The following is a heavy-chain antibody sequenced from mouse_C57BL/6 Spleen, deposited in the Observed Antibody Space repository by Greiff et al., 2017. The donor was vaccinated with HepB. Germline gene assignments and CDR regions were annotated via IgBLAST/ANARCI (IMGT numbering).Heavy chain of an antibody. V-gene: IGHV1-42*01. Sequence: VQLKESGPELVKPGASVKISCKASGYSFTGYYMNWVKQSPEKSLEWIGEINPSTGGTTYNQKFKAKATLTVDKSSSTAYMQLKSLTSEDSAVYYCARAGAYAYGYYFDYWGQGTTLTVSS. CDR2: INPSTGGT. CDR1: GYSFTGYY. CDR3: ARAGAYAYGYYFDY. J-gene: IGHJ2*01. D-gene: IGHD2-2*01.